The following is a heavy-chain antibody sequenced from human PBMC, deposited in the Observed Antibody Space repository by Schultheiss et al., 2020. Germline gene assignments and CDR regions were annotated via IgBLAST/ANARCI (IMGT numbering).Heavy chain of an antibody. CDR2: ISSSGSTI. CDR3: ARDEDYGGSWFDP. Sequence: GESLKISCAASGFTFSDYYMSWIRQAPGKGLEWVSYISSSGSTIYYADSVKGRFTISRDNAKNSLYLQMNSLRAEDTAVYYCARDEDYGGSWFDPWGQGTLVTVSS. J-gene: IGHJ5*02. V-gene: IGHV3-11*04. D-gene: IGHD4-23*01. CDR1: GFTFSDYY.